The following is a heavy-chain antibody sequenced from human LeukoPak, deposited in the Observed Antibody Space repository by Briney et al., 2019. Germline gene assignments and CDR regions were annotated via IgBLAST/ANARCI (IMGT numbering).Heavy chain of an antibody. D-gene: IGHD3-22*01. CDR2: ISSSSCYI. CDR1: GFIFSDYY. J-gene: IGHJ3*02. Sequence: GGSLRISCTASGFIFSDYYISWVRQAPGKGLEWVASISSSSCYIYYADSLKGRFTISRDNARNTPYLQMSSLRAEDTAVYYCARADSSCYYLVGAFDIWGQGTLVTVAS. V-gene: IGHV3-21*01. CDR3: ARADSSCYYLVGAFDI.